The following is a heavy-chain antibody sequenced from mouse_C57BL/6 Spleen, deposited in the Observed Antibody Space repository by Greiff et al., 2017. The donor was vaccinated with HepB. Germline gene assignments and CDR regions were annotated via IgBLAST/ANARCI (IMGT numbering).Heavy chain of an antibody. V-gene: IGHV1-18*01. D-gene: IGHD2-5*01. CDR2: INPNNGGT. Sequence: EVKLMESGPELVKPGASVKIPCKASGYTFTDYNMDWVKQSHGKSLEWIGDINPNNGGTIYNQKFKGKATLTVDKSSSTAYMELRSLTSEDTAVYYCARRTYYSNYDAMDYWGQGTSVTVSS. CDR1: GYTFTDYN. CDR3: ARRTYYSNYDAMDY. J-gene: IGHJ4*01.